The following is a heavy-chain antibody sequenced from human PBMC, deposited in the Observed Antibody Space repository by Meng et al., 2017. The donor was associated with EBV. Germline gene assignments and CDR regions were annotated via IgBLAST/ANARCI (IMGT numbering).Heavy chain of an antibody. CDR1: GGPFRYYA. J-gene: IGHJ4*02. Sequence: QVQFVPSAADVTKPGSSGKVSCKTSGGPFRYYAISWVRQAPGQVREWLGGFLPRLGAPNYAQKFHGRVKITADESTSTHYMDLSSLRSEDTAIYYCASESGRGYTPDYWGQGTLVTVSS. CDR2: FLPRLGAP. V-gene: IGHV1-69*01. D-gene: IGHD3-10*01. CDR3: ASESGRGYTPDY.